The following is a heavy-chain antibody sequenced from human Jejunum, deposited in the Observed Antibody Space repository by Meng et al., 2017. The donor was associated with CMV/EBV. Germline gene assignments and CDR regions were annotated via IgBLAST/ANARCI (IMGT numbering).Heavy chain of an antibody. V-gene: IGHV3-30-3*01. Sequence: SGFTFSSFAMTWVRQAPGEGLEWVAGVSNDGATTYQADSVRGRFSISRDNSKNTVYLQMNSLRREDTAVYFCARENDYTNYFDSWGRGTLVTVSS. CDR2: VSNDGATT. D-gene: IGHD4-11*01. J-gene: IGHJ4*02. CDR3: ARENDYTNYFDS. CDR1: GFTFSSFA.